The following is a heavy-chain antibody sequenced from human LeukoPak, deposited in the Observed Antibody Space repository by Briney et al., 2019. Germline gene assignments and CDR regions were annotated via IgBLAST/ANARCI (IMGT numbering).Heavy chain of an antibody. CDR3: ARDPNGGSYFDY. Sequence: PGGSLRLSCAASGFTFSSYAMSWVRQAPGKGLEWVSSISSSSSYIYYADSVKGRFTISRDNAKNSLYLQMNSLRAEDTAVYYCARDPNGGSYFDYWGQGTLVTVSS. D-gene: IGHD7-27*01. J-gene: IGHJ4*02. CDR2: ISSSSSYI. V-gene: IGHV3-21*01. CDR1: GFTFSSYA.